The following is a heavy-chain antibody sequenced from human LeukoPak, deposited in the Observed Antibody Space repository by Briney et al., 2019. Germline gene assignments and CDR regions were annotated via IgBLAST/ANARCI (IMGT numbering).Heavy chain of an antibody. Sequence: GGSLTLSCAASGFTFSSYGMHWVRQAPGKGLEWEAFIRYDGSNKYYADSVKGRFTISSDNSKNTLYLQMNSLRAEDTAVYYCAKVRGRQSYYYYYMDVWGKGTTVTISS. CDR2: IRYDGSNK. D-gene: IGHD3-3*01. CDR1: GFTFSSYG. J-gene: IGHJ6*03. CDR3: AKVRGRQSYYYYYMDV. V-gene: IGHV3-30*02.